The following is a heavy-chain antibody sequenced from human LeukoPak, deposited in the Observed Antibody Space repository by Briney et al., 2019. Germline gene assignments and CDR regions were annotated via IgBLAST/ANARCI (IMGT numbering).Heavy chain of an antibody. CDR2: IRYDGSNK. Sequence: GGSLRLSCAASGFTFSSYGMHWVRQAPGKGLEWVAFIRYDGSNKYYADSVKGRFTISRDNSKNTLYLQMNSLRAEDTAVYYCARGPGGDYYGSGSYYRPGLVGYYYMDVWGKGTTVTVSS. D-gene: IGHD3-10*01. J-gene: IGHJ6*03. V-gene: IGHV3-30*02. CDR1: GFTFSSYG. CDR3: ARGPGGDYYGSGSYYRPGLVGYYYMDV.